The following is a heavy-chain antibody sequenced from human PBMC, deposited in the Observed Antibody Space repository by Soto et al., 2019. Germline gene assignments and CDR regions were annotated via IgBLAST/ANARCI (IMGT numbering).Heavy chain of an antibody. Sequence: PSETLSLPCTVSGGSISSGDYCWSWIRQPPGKGLEWIGYIYYSGSTYYNPSLKSRVTISVDTSKNQFSLKLSSVTAADTAVYYCARVGGFGATTIDYWGQGTLVTVSS. CDR1: GGSISSGDYC. V-gene: IGHV4-30-4*01. CDR3: ARVGGFGATTIDY. J-gene: IGHJ4*02. CDR2: IYYSGST. D-gene: IGHD3-10*01.